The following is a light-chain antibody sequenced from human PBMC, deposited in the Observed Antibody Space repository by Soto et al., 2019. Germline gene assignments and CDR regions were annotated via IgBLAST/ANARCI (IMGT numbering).Light chain of an antibody. J-gene: IGKJ2*01. V-gene: IGKV3D-15*01. CDR1: QSVSSN. CDR3: QQYDVWPFT. CDR2: SAT. Sequence: IVMTQSPATLSVSPGERATLSCRASQSVSSNLGWYQQKRGQAPRLLISSATIRATGIPARFSGSGSGTDFTLTISSLQSEDFAIYYWQQYDVWPFTFGQGTNLEIK.